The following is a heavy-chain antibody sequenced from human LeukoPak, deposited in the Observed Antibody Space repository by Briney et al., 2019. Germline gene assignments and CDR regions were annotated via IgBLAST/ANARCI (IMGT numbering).Heavy chain of an antibody. CDR2: IIPILGTV. CDR3: ARDLGSRDGYNPPNLFDN. J-gene: IGHJ4*02. Sequence: ASVKVSCKASGGSFSSYAISWVRQAPGQGREWMGGIIPILGTVNYVQKFQGRVTITADESTRTVYMELSRLRSEDTAVYYCARDLGSRDGYNPPNLFDNWGQGTLVTVSS. V-gene: IGHV1-69*13. D-gene: IGHD5-24*01. CDR1: GGSFSSYA.